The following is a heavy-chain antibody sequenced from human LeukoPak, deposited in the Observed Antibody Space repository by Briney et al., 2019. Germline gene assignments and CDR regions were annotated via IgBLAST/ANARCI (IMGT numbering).Heavy chain of an antibody. D-gene: IGHD3-3*01. CDR2: IYYSGST. CDR1: GGSISSSSYY. Sequence: SETLSLTCTVSGGSISSSSYYWGWIRQPPGKGLEWIESIYYSGSTYYNPSLKSRVTISVDTSKNQFSLKLSSVTAADTAVYYCARVAIFGVGPYFDYWGQGTLVTVSS. J-gene: IGHJ4*02. V-gene: IGHV4-39*07. CDR3: ARVAIFGVGPYFDY.